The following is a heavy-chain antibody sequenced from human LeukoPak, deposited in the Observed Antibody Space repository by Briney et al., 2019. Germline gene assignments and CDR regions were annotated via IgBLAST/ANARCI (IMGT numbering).Heavy chain of an antibody. D-gene: IGHD6-19*01. CDR2: IWYDGSNK. CDR1: GFTFSNYG. V-gene: IGHV3-33*03. CDR3: SKDRNVAVAGFAS. J-gene: IGHJ4*02. Sequence: GSLRLSCAASGFTFSNYGMHWVRQAPGKGLEWVAVIWYDGSNKYYIDSVKGRFTISRDNSKNTLFLQMSDLRAEDTALYYCSKDRNVAVAGFASWGQGTLVTVSS.